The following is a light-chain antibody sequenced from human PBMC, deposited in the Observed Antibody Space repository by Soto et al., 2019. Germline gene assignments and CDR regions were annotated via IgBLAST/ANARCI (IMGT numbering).Light chain of an antibody. J-gene: IGLJ3*02. Sequence: QSALTQPPSASGSPGQSVTISCTGTKNDIGVYDFVSWYQHHPGKAPRLIIYEVVQRPSGVPDRFSGSKSGNTASLTVSGLQAADEADYYCCSYAGGNNWVFGGGTKLTVL. CDR3: CSYAGGNNWV. CDR1: KNDIGVYDF. CDR2: EVV. V-gene: IGLV2-8*01.